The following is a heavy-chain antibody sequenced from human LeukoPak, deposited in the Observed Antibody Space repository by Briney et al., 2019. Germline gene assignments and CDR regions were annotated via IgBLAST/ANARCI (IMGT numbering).Heavy chain of an antibody. CDR1: GFTVSSNY. CDR3: ARDRAAAGTASYYYYGMDV. V-gene: IGHV3-53*01. J-gene: IGHJ6*02. Sequence: GGSLRLSCAASGFTVSSNYMSWVRQAPGKGLEWVSVIYSGGSTYYADSVKGRFTISRDNSKNTLYLQMSSLRAEDTAVYYCARDRAAAGTASYYYYGMDVWGQGTTVTVSS. CDR2: IYSGGST. D-gene: IGHD6-13*01.